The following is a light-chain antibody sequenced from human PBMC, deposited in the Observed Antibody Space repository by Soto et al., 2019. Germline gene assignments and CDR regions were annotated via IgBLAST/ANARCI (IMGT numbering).Light chain of an antibody. CDR2: GAS. J-gene: IGKJ1*01. CDR1: QSVSSSS. Sequence: EIVLTQSPGTLSLSPGERATLSCRASQSVSSSSLAWYQQKRGQAPRLVIHGASSRATGIPDRFSGSGSGTDFTLTISRLELEDFAVYYCQQYGGSPRTFGQGTKVEVK. CDR3: QQYGGSPRT. V-gene: IGKV3-20*01.